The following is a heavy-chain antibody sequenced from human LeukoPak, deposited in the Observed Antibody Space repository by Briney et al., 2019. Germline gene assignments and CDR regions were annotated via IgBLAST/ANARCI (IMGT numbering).Heavy chain of an antibody. V-gene: IGHV1-2*02. D-gene: IGHD3-22*01. Sequence: ASVKVSCKASGHTFTGYYMHWVRQAPGQGLEWMGWINPNSGGTNYAQKFQGRVTMTRDTSISTAYMELSRLRSDDTAVYYCARDLDSPDYYDSSGYYYYFDYWGQGTLVTVSS. J-gene: IGHJ4*02. CDR2: INPNSGGT. CDR3: ARDLDSPDYYDSSGYYYYFDY. CDR1: GHTFTGYY.